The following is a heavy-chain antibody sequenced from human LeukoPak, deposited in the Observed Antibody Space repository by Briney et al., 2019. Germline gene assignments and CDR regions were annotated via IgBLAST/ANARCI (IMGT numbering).Heavy chain of an antibody. CDR2: INPNSGGT. Sequence: ASVKVSCKASGYTFTGYYMHWVRQAPGQGLEWMGWINPNSGGTNYAQKFQGRVTMTRDTSISTAYMELSRLRSDDTAVYYCARARPRYYYDSSGYLDYWGQGTLVTVSS. J-gene: IGHJ4*02. V-gene: IGHV1-2*02. CDR1: GYTFTGYY. CDR3: ARARPRYYYDSSGYLDY. D-gene: IGHD3-22*01.